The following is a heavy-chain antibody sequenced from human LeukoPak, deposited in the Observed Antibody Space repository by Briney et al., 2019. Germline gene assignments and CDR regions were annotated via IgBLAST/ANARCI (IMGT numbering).Heavy chain of an antibody. V-gene: IGHV4-30-2*01. J-gene: IGHJ3*02. CDR2: IYHSGST. Sequence: SETLSLTCTVSGGSISSGSYYWSWIRQPPGKGLEWIGYIYHSGSTYYNPSLKSRVTISVDTSKNQFSLKLSSVTAADTAVYYCARDTVNAFDIWGQGTMVTVSS. CDR3: ARDTVNAFDI. CDR1: GGSISSGSYY.